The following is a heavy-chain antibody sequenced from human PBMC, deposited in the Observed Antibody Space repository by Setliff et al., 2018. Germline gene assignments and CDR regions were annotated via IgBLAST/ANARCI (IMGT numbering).Heavy chain of an antibody. CDR1: GDSISRYY. V-gene: IGHV4-59*01. Sequence: PSETLSLTCTVSGDSISRYYWSWIRQPPGKGLEWIGYIQNGGNTKYNPSLGSRITMSVDTSKSQFSLKLSYVTAADTAVYYCARDQYTSGWYGPPESYFDCWGLGILVTVSS. D-gene: IGHD6-19*01. J-gene: IGHJ4*01. CDR3: ARDQYTSGWYGPPESYFDC. CDR2: IQNGGNT.